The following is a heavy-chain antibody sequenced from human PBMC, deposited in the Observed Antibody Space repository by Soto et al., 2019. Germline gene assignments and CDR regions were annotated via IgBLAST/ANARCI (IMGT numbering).Heavy chain of an antibody. Sequence: GSLRLSCAASGFTFSTYSMNWVRQAPGKGLEWISYISSSSRTIYYEDSVKGRLTISRDNAKNSLYLQMNSLRDEDTAVYYCARVISMDLLLHTAPGFWGQGTLVTVSS. CDR2: ISSSSRTI. CDR1: GFTFSTYS. CDR3: ARVISMDLLLHTAPGF. J-gene: IGHJ4*02. V-gene: IGHV3-48*02. D-gene: IGHD5-18*01.